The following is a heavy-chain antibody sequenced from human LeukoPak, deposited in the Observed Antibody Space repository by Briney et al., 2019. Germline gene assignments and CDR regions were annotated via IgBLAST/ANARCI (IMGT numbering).Heavy chain of an antibody. CDR2: MNPNSGNT. D-gene: IGHD2-2*01. CDR3: ARSVERYCSSTSCYFTSYCGMDV. J-gene: IGHJ6*02. V-gene: IGHV1-8*01. Sequence: GASVKVSCKASGYTFTSYDINWVRQATGQGLEWMGWMNPNSGNTGYAQKFQGGVTMTRNTSISTAYMELSSLRSEDTAVYYCARSVERYCSSTSCYFTSYCGMDVWGQGTTVTVSS. CDR1: GYTFTSYD.